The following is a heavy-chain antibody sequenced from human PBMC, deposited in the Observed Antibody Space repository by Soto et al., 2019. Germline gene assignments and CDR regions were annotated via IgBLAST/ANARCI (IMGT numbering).Heavy chain of an antibody. J-gene: IGHJ3*02. V-gene: IGHV3-21*01. CDR1: GFTFSSYS. CDR3: ARESIVGATPGAFDI. D-gene: IGHD1-26*01. Sequence: GGSLRLSCAASGFTFSSYSMNWVRQAPGKGLEWVSSISSSSSYIYYADSVKGRFTISRDNAKNSLYLQMNSLRAEDTAVYYCARESIVGATPGAFDIWGQGTMVTVSS. CDR2: ISSSSSYI.